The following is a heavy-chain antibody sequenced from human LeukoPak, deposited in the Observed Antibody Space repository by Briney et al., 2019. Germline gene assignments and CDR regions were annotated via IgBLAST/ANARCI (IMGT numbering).Heavy chain of an antibody. CDR1: GGTFSSYA. Sequence: ASVKVSYKASGGTFSSYAINWVRQAPGQGLEWMGGIIPIFGTPNYAQKFQDRVTITADESTSTAYMELSSLRSEDTAVYYCARCRQWLIKDLACDAFDIWGQGTMVTVSS. D-gene: IGHD6-19*01. J-gene: IGHJ3*02. V-gene: IGHV1-69*13. CDR2: IIPIFGTP. CDR3: ARCRQWLIKDLACDAFDI.